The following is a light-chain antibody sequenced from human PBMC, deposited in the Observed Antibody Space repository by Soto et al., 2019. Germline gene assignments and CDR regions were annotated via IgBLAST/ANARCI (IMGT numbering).Light chain of an antibody. CDR1: QSVSSN. Sequence: EIVMTQSPATLSVSPGERATLSCRASQSVSSNLAWYQQKPGQAPRLLIYGASTRATGIPARFSGSGSGTEFTLTISSLQSEDFAVYFCQQCGTSPPTFGGGTKVDIK. J-gene: IGKJ4*01. CDR3: QQCGTSPPT. V-gene: IGKV3-15*01. CDR2: GAS.